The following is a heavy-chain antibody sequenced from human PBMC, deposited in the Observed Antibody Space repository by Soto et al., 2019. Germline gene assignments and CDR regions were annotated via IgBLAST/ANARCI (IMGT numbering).Heavy chain of an antibody. V-gene: IGHV4-31*03. D-gene: IGHD2-15*01. CDR1: GGPISRGSYY. CDR3: ARGGLGYCSGGSCAPVRYYCMDV. CDR2: IYYSGST. J-gene: IGHJ6*02. Sequence: SETLSLTCTFSGGPISRGSYYWTWIRQHPGKGLEWIGYIYYSGSTYYNPSLKGRVTISVDTSKNQFSLKLSSVTAADTAVYYCARGGLGYCSGGSCAPVRYYCMDVWGQGTTVTVSS.